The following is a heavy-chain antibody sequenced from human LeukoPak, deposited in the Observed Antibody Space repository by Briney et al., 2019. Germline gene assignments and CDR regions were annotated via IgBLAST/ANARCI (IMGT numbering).Heavy chain of an antibody. CDR2: INSDGSST. D-gene: IGHD4-11*01. V-gene: IGHV3-74*01. J-gene: IGHJ4*02. CDR1: GFTFSIYW. Sequence: GGSLRLSCAASGFTFSIYWMHWVRQPPGKGLVWVSRINSDGSSTSYADSVKGRFTISRDNAKNTLYLQMNSLRVEDTALYYCARDAPVNTVLDYWGQGSLVTVSS. CDR3: ARDAPVNTVLDY.